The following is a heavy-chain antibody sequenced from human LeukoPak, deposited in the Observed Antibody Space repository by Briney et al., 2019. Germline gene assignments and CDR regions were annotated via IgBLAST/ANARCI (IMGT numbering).Heavy chain of an antibody. J-gene: IGHJ4*02. Sequence: GGSLRLSCAASGFTFSSYGMHWVRQAPGKGLEWVAFIRYDGSNKYYADSVKGRFTISRDNSKNTLYLQMNSLRAEDTAVYYCAKDPETLALYGDYSFDYWGQGTLVTVSS. D-gene: IGHD4-17*01. V-gene: IGHV3-30*02. CDR3: AKDPETLALYGDYSFDY. CDR2: IRYDGSNK. CDR1: GFTFSSYG.